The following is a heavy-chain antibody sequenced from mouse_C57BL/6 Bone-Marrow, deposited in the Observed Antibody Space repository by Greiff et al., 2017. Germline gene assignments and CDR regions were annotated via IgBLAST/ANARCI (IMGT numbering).Heavy chain of an antibody. D-gene: IGHD1-1*01. V-gene: IGHV1-43*01. CDR3: ARKDGSSYFDY. J-gene: IGHJ2*01. Sequence: VQLKESGPELVKPGASVKISCKASGYSFTGYYMHWVKQSSEKSLEWIGEINPSTGGTSYNQKFKGKATLTVDKSSSTAYMQLKSLTSEDSAVYYCARKDGSSYFDYWGQGTTLTVSS. CDR2: INPSTGGT. CDR1: GYSFTGYY.